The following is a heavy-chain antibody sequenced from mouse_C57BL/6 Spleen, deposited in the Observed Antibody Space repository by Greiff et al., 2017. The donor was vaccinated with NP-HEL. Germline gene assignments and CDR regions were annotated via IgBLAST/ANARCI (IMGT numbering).Heavy chain of an antibody. D-gene: IGHD2-12*01. CDR2: ILPGSGST. Sequence: QVQLQQSGAELMKPGASVKLSCKATGYTFTGYWIEWVKQRPGHGLEWIGEILPGSGSTNYNDKFKGKATFTANTSSNTAYMQLSSLKTEDSAIYDCERRNSPPGDDAMDYWGQGTSVTVSS. CDR1: GYTFTGYW. CDR3: ERRNSPPGDDAMDY. V-gene: IGHV1-9*01. J-gene: IGHJ4*01.